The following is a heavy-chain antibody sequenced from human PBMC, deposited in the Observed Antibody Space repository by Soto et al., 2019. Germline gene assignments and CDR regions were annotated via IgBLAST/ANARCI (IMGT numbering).Heavy chain of an antibody. Sequence: SVKVSCKASGGTFSSYTISWVRQAPGQGLEWMGRIIPILGIANYAQKFQGRVTITADKSTSTAYMELSSLRSEDTAVYYCARHVLRYLDWLGSHDYMDVWGKGTTVTVSS. CDR2: IIPILGIA. J-gene: IGHJ6*03. CDR1: GGTFSSYT. D-gene: IGHD3-9*01. V-gene: IGHV1-69*02. CDR3: ARHVLRYLDWLGSHDYMDV.